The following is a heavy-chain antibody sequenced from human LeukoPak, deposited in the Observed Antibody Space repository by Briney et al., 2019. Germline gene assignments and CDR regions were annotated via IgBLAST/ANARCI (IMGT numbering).Heavy chain of an antibody. D-gene: IGHD4-17*01. CDR1: GGTFSSYA. CDR2: ISAYNGNT. J-gene: IGHJ4*02. CDR3: ARDLSTSHYGDYEPGDY. Sequence: ASVKVSCKASGGTFSSYAISWVRQAPGQGPEWMGWISAYNGNTNYAQKLQGRVTMTTDTSTSTAYMELRSLRSDDTAVYYCARDLSTSHYGDYEPGDYWGQGTLVTVSS. V-gene: IGHV1-18*01.